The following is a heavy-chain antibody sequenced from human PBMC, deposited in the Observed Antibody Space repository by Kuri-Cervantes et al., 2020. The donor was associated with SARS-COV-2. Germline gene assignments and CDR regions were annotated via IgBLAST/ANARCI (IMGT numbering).Heavy chain of an antibody. Sequence: GESLRLSCAASGFTFSSYAMHWVRQAPGKGLEWVAVIWYDGSNKYHADSVKGRFTISRDNSKNTLYLQMNSLRAEDTAVYYCARSLYGGTSWYYGMDVWGQGTTVTVSS. V-gene: IGHV3-33*01. CDR3: ARSLYGGTSWYYGMDV. D-gene: IGHD4-23*01. CDR1: GFTFSSYA. J-gene: IGHJ6*02. CDR2: IWYDGSNK.